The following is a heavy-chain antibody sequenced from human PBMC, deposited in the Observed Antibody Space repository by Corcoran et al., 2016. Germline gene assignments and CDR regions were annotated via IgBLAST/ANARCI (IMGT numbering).Heavy chain of an antibody. CDR1: GGSFSGYY. Sequence: QVQLQQWGAGLLKPSETLSLTCAVYGGSFSGYYWSWIRQPPGKGLEWIGEINHSGSTNYNPSLKSRVTISVDTSKNQFSLKLSSVTAADTAVYYCARRWITMVRGVTHWFDPWGQGTLVTVSS. CDR2: INHSGST. V-gene: IGHV4-34*01. J-gene: IGHJ5*02. CDR3: ARRWITMVRGVTHWFDP. D-gene: IGHD3-10*01.